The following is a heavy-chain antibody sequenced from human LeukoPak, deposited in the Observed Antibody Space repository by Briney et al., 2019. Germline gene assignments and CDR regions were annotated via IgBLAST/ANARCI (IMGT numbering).Heavy chain of an antibody. CDR3: AGFTSSHYYDSSRAFDY. V-gene: IGHV4-4*07. CDR2: IYTSGST. Sequence: PSETLSLTCTVSGGSISSYYWSWIRQPAGKGLEWIGRIYTSGSTNYNPSLKSRVTMSVDTSKNQFSLMLNSVTAADTAVYYCAGFTSSHYYDSSRAFDYWGQGTLVTVSS. J-gene: IGHJ4*02. D-gene: IGHD3-22*01. CDR1: GGSISSYY.